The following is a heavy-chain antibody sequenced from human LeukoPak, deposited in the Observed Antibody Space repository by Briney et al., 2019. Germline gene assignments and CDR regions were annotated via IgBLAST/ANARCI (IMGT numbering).Heavy chain of an antibody. CDR2: INHSGST. J-gene: IGHJ4*02. V-gene: IGHV4-34*01. Sequence: SETLSLTCAVYGGSFSGYYWSWIRQPPGKGLEWIGEINHSGSTNYNPSLKSRVTISVDTSKNQFSLKLSSVTAADTAVYYCARARDIVVVPAASRTWYFDYWGQGTLVTVSS. CDR1: GGSFSGYY. CDR3: ARARDIVVVPAASRTWYFDY. D-gene: IGHD2-2*01.